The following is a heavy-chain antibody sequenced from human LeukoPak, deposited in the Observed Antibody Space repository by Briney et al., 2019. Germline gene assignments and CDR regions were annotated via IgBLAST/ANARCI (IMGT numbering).Heavy chain of an antibody. CDR2: ISSDGNTI. V-gene: IGHV3-74*01. Sequence: GGSLRLSCAASGFTFSTSWMHWVRQAPGKGLVWVSLISSDGNTIIYADSVKGRFTISRDNAKSTLYLQMNSLRAEDTAVYYCARRSASGSYYFFDYWGQGTLVTVSS. D-gene: IGHD3-10*01. CDR3: ARRSASGSYYFFDY. CDR1: GFTFSTSW. J-gene: IGHJ4*02.